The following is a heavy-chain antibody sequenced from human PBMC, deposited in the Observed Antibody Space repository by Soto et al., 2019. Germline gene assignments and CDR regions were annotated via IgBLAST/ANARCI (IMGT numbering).Heavy chain of an antibody. V-gene: IGHV4-59*12. D-gene: IGHD6-25*01. CDR1: GCSISSYY. Sequence: SEILSLTCTVSGCSISSYYWSWIRQNTGKGLEWIGYIYYSGSTYYNPSLKSRVTISVDTSKNQFSLKLSSVTAADTAVYYCAREDTSKRYYYYYYYMDVWGKGTTVTVSS. CDR2: IYYSGST. J-gene: IGHJ6*03. CDR3: AREDTSKRYYYYYYYMDV.